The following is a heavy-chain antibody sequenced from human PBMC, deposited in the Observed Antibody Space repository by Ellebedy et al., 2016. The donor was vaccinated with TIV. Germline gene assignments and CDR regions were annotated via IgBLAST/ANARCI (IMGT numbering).Heavy chain of an antibody. Sequence: GESLKISCEASGLTSSINAMSWVRQAPGKGLVWVSRITNDGSETRYADSVTGRFTISRDNAKNSLYLQLNSLRAEDTAVYYCARGDTNSGDYWGQGTLVSVSS. CDR1: GLTSSINA. CDR2: ITNDGSET. CDR3: ARGDTNSGDY. D-gene: IGHD3-3*01. J-gene: IGHJ4*02. V-gene: IGHV3-74*01.